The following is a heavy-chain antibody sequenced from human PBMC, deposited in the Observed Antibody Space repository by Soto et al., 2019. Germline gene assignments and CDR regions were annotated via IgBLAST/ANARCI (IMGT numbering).Heavy chain of an antibody. J-gene: IGHJ6*02. CDR1: GFSFKDYW. CDR3: VRPYGMDV. V-gene: IGHV3-74*01. CDR2: INTDGRIT. Sequence: VQLVESGGGLVQPGGSLRLSCEASGFSFKDYWMHWVRQAPGKGLVWVSRINTDGRITSYADSVKGRFTISRDNAKNTLYLQMNSLRSADTATYYCVRPYGMDVWGQGTTVIVS.